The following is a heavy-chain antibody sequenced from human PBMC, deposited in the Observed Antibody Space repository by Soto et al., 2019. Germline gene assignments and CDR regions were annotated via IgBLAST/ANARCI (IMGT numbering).Heavy chain of an antibody. CDR2: IRSKAYGGTT. V-gene: IGHV3-49*03. Sequence: GGSLRLSCTASGFTFGDYAMSWFRQAPGKGLEWVGFIRSKAYGGTTEYAASVKGRFTISRDDSKSIAYLQMNSLKTEDTAVYYCTRVLGYCSSTSCSQFGQYFQHWGQGTLVTVSS. J-gene: IGHJ1*01. CDR1: GFTFGDYA. CDR3: TRVLGYCSSTSCSQFGQYFQH. D-gene: IGHD2-2*01.